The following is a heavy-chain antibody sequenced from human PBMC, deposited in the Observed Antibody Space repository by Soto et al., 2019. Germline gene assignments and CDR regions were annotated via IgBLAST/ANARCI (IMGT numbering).Heavy chain of an antibody. Sequence: GASVKVSCKASGGTFSTNAISWVRQAPGQGLEWMGGIIPIFGTANYAQKFQGRVTITADESTSTAYMELGSLRSEDTAVYYCARQFDSDTSGYYYAYWGQGTLVTVSS. CDR2: IIPIFGTA. J-gene: IGHJ4*02. D-gene: IGHD3-22*01. CDR3: ARQFDSDTSGYYYAY. CDR1: GGTFSTNA. V-gene: IGHV1-69*13.